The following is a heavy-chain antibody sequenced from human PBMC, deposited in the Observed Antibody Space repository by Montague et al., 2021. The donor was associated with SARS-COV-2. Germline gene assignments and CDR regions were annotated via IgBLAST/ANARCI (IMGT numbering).Heavy chain of an antibody. CDR2: IKQSGST. V-gene: IGHV4-34*01. CDR1: GGSFGDDH. CDR3: ARGHLSVSMIVVVFTSASYYFDY. J-gene: IGHJ4*02. Sequence: SETLSLTCGVYGGSFGDDHWSWIRQPPGKGLEWIGDIKQSGSTNYNPSLNSRVTISVDTSRNQFSLKLTSVTAADTAVYFCARGHLSVSMIVVVFTSASYYFDYGGQGALVTVSS. D-gene: IGHD3-22*01.